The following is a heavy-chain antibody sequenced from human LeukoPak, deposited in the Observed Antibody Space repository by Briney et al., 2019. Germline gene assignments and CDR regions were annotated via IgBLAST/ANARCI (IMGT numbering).Heavy chain of an antibody. Sequence: PLETLSLTCTVSGGSISSYYWSWIRQPPGKGLEWIGYIYYSGSTNYNPSLKSRVTISVDTSKNQFSLKLSSVTAADTAVYYCARTMRWPYYYGMDVWGQGTTVTVSS. CDR3: ARTMRWPYYYGMDV. V-gene: IGHV4-59*01. CDR1: GGSISSYY. D-gene: IGHD2-2*01. CDR2: IYYSGST. J-gene: IGHJ6*02.